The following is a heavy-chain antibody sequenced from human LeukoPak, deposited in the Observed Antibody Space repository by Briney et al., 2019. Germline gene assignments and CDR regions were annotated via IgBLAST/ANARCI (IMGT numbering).Heavy chain of an antibody. CDR2: ISYDGSNK. CDR3: ARDSISDY. J-gene: IGHJ4*02. V-gene: IGHV3-30*03. D-gene: IGHD2-21*01. Sequence: PGRSLRLSCAASGFTFSSYGMHWVRQAPGKGLEWVAVISYDGSNKYYADSVKGRFTISRDNSKNTLYLQMNSLRAEDTAVYYCARDSISDYWGQGTLVTVSS. CDR1: GFTFSSYG.